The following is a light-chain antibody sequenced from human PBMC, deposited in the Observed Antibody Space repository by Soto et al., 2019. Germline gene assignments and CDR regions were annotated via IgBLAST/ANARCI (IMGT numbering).Light chain of an antibody. CDR2: KAS. CDR3: QQYNGYRLA. V-gene: IGKV1-5*03. J-gene: IGKJ4*01. Sequence: DIQMTQSPSTLSASVGDIVTITCRASQGFFNSLAWYQQKPGKAPKLLIYKASTLESGVPSRFSGSGSGTEFTLTISSLQADDFAIYYCQQYNGYRLAFGGGTKVDIK. CDR1: QGFFNS.